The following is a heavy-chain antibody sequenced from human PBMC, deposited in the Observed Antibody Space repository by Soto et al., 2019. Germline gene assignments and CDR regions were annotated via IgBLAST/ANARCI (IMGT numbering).Heavy chain of an antibody. V-gene: IGHV1-69*06. CDR3: AREPTYYDILTGSHYYYGMDV. CDR1: GGTFSSYA. D-gene: IGHD3-9*01. Sequence: QVQLVQSGAEVKKPGSSVKVSCKASGGTFSSYAISWVRQAPGQGLEWMGGIIPIFGTANYAQKFQGRVRITADKSTSTAYMELSSLRSEDTAVYYCAREPTYYDILTGSHYYYGMDVWGQGTTVTVSS. J-gene: IGHJ6*02. CDR2: IIPIFGTA.